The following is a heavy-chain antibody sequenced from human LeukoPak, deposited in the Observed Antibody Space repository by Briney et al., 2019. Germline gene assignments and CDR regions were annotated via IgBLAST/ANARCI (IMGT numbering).Heavy chain of an antibody. CDR3: APYSVTATSAFDY. CDR1: GFTFSNYA. V-gene: IGHV3-7*01. Sequence: GGSLRLSCAASGFTFSNYAMSWVRQAPGKGLEWVANIKQDGSEKYYVDSVKGRFTISRDNAKNSLYLQMNSLRAEDTAVYYCAPYSVTATSAFDYWGQGTLVTVSS. D-gene: IGHD2-21*02. CDR2: IKQDGSEK. J-gene: IGHJ4*02.